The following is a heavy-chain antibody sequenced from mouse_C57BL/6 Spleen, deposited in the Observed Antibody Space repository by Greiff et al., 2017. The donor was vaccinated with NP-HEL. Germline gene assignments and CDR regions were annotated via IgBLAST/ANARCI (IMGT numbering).Heavy chain of an antibody. CDR2: IYPGDGDT. Sequence: QVQLQQSGPELVKPGASVKISCKASGYAFSSSWMNWVKQRPGKGLEWIGRIYPGDGDTNYIGKFKGKATLTADKSSSTAYMQLSSLTSEDSAVYFCAGSDYYGSSPYYFGCWGQGTTLTVSS. J-gene: IGHJ2*01. CDR1: GYAFSSSW. V-gene: IGHV1-82*01. CDR3: AGSDYYGSSPYYFGC. D-gene: IGHD1-1*01.